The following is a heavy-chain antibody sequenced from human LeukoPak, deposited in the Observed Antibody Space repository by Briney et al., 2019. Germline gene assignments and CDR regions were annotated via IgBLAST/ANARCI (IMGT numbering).Heavy chain of an antibody. J-gene: IGHJ6*02. Sequence: ASVKVACKASGGTFSSYAISWVRQAPGHGLECVGRIIPILGIANYAQKFQGRVTITADKSTSTAYMELSSVRSEDTAVYYCARLDGSGKRLYGMDVWGQGTTVTVSS. CDR2: IIPILGIA. CDR1: GGTFSSYA. D-gene: IGHD3-10*01. CDR3: ARLDGSGKRLYGMDV. V-gene: IGHV1-69*04.